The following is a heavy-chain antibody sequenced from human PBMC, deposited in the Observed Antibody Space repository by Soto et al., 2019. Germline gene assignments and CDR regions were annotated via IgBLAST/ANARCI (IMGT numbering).Heavy chain of an antibody. J-gene: IGHJ4*02. D-gene: IGHD2-21*01. CDR1: GLTFKNYD. Sequence: GGSLRLSCVASGLTFKNYDMHWVRQSPGKGLEWLAILSHEGTQDFYAESLKGRFAVSRDNSKNTLYLQLNSLTTEDTAIYYCVNGYCGGSCARYDLHKKFVSWGQGTFVNVFS. CDR2: LSHEGTQD. V-gene: IGHV3-30*03. CDR3: VNGYCGGSCARYDLHKKFVS.